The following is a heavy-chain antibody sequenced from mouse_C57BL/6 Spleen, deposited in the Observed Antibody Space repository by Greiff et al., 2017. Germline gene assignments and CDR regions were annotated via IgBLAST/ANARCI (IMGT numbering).Heavy chain of an antibody. CDR1: GFTFSSSA. D-gene: IGHD2-4*01. CDR3: TRDYYDYDGYYFDY. CDR2: ISSGGDYI. J-gene: IGHJ2*01. V-gene: IGHV5-9-1*02. Sequence: EVQGVESGEGLVKPGGSLKLSCAASGFTFSSSAMSWVRQTPEKRLEWVAYISSGGDYIYYADTVTGRFTISRDNARNTLYLQMSSLKSEDTAMYYCTRDYYDYDGYYFDYWGQGTTLTVSS.